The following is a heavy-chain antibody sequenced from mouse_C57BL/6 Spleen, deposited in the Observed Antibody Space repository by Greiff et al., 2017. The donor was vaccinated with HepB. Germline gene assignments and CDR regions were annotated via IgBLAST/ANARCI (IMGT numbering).Heavy chain of an antibody. Sequence: VQLQQSGPELVKPGASVKMSCKASGYTFTDYNMHWVKQSHGKSLEWIGYINPNNGGTNYNQKFKGKATLTVNKSSSTAYMELRSLPSEDSAVYYCARPYYGNFMDYWGQGTSVTVSS. J-gene: IGHJ4*01. CDR2: INPNNGGT. V-gene: IGHV1-22*01. D-gene: IGHD2-1*01. CDR3: ARPYYGNFMDY. CDR1: GYTFTDYN.